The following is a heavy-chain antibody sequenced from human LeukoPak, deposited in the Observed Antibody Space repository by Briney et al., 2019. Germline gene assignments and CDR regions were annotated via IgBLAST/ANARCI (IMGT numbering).Heavy chain of an antibody. J-gene: IGHJ4*02. CDR2: IYTSGST. Sequence: SQTLSLTCTVSGGSISSGSYYWSWIRQPAGKGLEWIGRIYTSGSTNYNPSLKSRVTISVDTSKNQFSLRVTSVTAADTALYYCARNGAYEFDYWGQGTLVTVSS. D-gene: IGHD4-17*01. V-gene: IGHV4-61*02. CDR3: ARNGAYEFDY. CDR1: GGSISSGSYY.